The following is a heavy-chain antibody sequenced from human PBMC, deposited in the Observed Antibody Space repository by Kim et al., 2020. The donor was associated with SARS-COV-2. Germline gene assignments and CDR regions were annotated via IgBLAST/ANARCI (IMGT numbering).Heavy chain of an antibody. J-gene: IGHJ4*02. CDR3: ARHVYGCGLDY. V-gene: IGHV4-39*01. CDR1: GGSISGSSYY. CDR2: TFKSGST. D-gene: IGHD2-21*01. Sequence: SETLSLTCTVSGGSISGSSYYWGWFRQPPGKGLEFIGSTFKSGSTYYNSSLKSRVAISVDTSEKQFSLRLSSVTAADTAVYFCARHVYGCGLDYRGPG.